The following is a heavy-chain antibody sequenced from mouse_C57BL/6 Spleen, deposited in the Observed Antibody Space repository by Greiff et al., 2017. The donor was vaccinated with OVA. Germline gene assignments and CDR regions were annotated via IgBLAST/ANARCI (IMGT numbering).Heavy chain of an antibody. J-gene: IGHJ4*01. Sequence: QVHVKQPGAELVKPGASVKMSCKASGYTFTSYWITWVKQRPGQGLEWIGDIYPGSGSTNYNEKFKSKATLTVDTSSSTAYMQRSSLTSEDSAVYYCAIYSDYAMDYGGQGTSVTVSS. D-gene: IGHD1-1*01. CDR3: AIYSDYAMDY. V-gene: IGHV1-55*01. CDR1: GYTFTSYW. CDR2: IYPGSGST.